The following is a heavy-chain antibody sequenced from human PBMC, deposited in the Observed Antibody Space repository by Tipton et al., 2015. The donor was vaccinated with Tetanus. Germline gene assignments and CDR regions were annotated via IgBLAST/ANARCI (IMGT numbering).Heavy chain of an antibody. V-gene: IGHV4-59*08. Sequence: TLSLTCAVYGGSISSYYWSWIRQPPGKGLEWIGYIYYSGSTNYNPSLKSRVTISVDTSKNQFSLKLSSVTAADTAVYYCARLEESGYRHGGQYYYYYGMDVWGQGTTVTVSS. J-gene: IGHJ6*02. CDR2: IYYSGST. CDR3: ARLEESGYRHGGQYYYYYGMDV. D-gene: IGHD3-3*01. CDR1: GGSISSYY.